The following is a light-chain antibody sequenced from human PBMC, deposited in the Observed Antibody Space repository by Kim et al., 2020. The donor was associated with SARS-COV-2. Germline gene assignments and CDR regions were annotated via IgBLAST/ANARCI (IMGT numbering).Light chain of an antibody. J-gene: IGLJ3*02. Sequence: AVVQTVRLTCQGDSLRNYYATWYQQRPGQAPVLVLYGKYNRPSGIPCRCSGSASGNTASLTITGAQAEDEADYYCNSRDSSGDHGVFGGGTQLTVL. CDR2: GKY. V-gene: IGLV3-19*01. CDR3: NSRDSSGDHGV. CDR1: SLRNYY.